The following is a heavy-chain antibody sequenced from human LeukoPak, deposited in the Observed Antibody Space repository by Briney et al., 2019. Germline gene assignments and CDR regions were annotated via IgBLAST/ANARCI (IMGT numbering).Heavy chain of an antibody. Sequence: SQTLSLTCAISGDSVSSNSAAWNWIRQSPSRGLEWLGRTYYRSKWYNDYAVSVKSRITINPDTSKNQFSLQLNSVTPEDTAVYYCARDSRAAVATIGRYFDYWGQGTLVTVSS. CDR3: ARDSRAAVATIGRYFDY. J-gene: IGHJ4*02. D-gene: IGHD5-12*01. V-gene: IGHV6-1*01. CDR1: GDSVSSNSAA. CDR2: TYYRSKWYN.